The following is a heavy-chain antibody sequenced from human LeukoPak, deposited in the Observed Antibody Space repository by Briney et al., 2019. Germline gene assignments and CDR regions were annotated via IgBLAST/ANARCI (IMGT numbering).Heavy chain of an antibody. J-gene: IGHJ3*02. V-gene: IGHV1-69*04. CDR3: ARDGVYMTPAVAFDI. CDR1: GGTFSSYG. Sequence: ASVTVSCTASGGTFSSYGISWGRQAPGQGLEWMGRIIPVLGVSNFAQTFQGRGTITADKSTNTAHMEPSRLESGDTAVYYCARDGVYMTPAVAFDIWGQGTMVTVSS. D-gene: IGHD2-15*01. CDR2: IIPVLGVS.